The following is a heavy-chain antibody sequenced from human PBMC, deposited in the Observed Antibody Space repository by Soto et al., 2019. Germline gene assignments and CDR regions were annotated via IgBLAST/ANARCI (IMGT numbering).Heavy chain of an antibody. CDR2: ISWNSGSI. CDR3: AKDWAPTPFGEPYYYYMDV. CDR1: GFTFDDYA. V-gene: IGHV3-9*01. D-gene: IGHD3-10*01. Sequence: GGSLRLSCAASGFTFDDYAMHWVRQAPGKGLEWVSGISWNSGSIGYADSVKGRFTISRDNAKNSLYLQMNSLRAEDTALYYCAKDWAPTPFGEPYYYYMDVWGKGTTVTVSS. J-gene: IGHJ6*03.